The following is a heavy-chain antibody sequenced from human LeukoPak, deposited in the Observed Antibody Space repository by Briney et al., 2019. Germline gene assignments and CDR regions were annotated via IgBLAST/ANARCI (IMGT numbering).Heavy chain of an antibody. D-gene: IGHD3/OR15-3a*01. Sequence: PGGSLRLSCAVSGITLNNYGMTWVRQAPGKGLEWVAGISDSGGSTKYADSVKGRFTISRDNPQNTLYLQMNSLRAEDTAVYFCAKRGVVIRVILVGFHKEAYYFESWGQGALVTVSS. CDR3: AKRGVVIRVILVGFHKEAYYFES. CDR2: ISDSGGST. V-gene: IGHV3-23*01. J-gene: IGHJ4*02. CDR1: GITLNNYG.